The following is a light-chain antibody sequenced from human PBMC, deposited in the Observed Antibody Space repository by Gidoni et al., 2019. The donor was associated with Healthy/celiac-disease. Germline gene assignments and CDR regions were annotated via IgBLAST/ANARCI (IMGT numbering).Light chain of an antibody. CDR3: QQYKSWPPTWT. Sequence: EIVMTQSPATLSVSPGERATLSCRASQSVSSNLVWYQQKPGQAPTHLIYGASTTATGIPARSSCSGSGTEFTLTITSLQSEDFAVYSCQQYKSWPPTWTFGQGTKVEIK. J-gene: IGKJ1*01. CDR2: GAS. V-gene: IGKV3-15*01. CDR1: QSVSSN.